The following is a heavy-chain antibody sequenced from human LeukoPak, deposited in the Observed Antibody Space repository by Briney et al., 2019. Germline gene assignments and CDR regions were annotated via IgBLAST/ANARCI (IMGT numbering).Heavy chain of an antibody. V-gene: IGHV4-39*07. CDR1: GGSISSSGYY. CDR3: ARGLAFRYYYDSSGSRPSYFDY. Sequence: SETLSLTCTVSGGSISSSGYYWGWIRQTPGKGLEWIGSIYYSGSNYHNPSLKSRVSMSVDTSKNQFSLKLSSVTAADTAVYYCARGLAFRYYYDSSGSRPSYFDYWGQGTLVTVSS. CDR2: IYYSGSN. D-gene: IGHD3-22*01. J-gene: IGHJ4*02.